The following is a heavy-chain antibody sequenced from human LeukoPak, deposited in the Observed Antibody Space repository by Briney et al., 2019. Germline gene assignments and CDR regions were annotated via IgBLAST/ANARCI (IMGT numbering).Heavy chain of an antibody. CDR3: ARGGLPTYYDILTGYYPSRHPLDY. D-gene: IGHD3-9*01. J-gene: IGHJ4*02. CDR1: GGSFRGYY. V-gene: IGHV4-34*01. Sequence: PSETLSLTCAVYGGSFRGYYWTWIRQPPGKGLEWMGEINHSGSTNYNPSLKSRVTISVDTSKDQFSLKLSSVTAADTAVYYCARGGLPTYYDILTGYYPSRHPLDYWGQGTLVTASS. CDR2: INHSGST.